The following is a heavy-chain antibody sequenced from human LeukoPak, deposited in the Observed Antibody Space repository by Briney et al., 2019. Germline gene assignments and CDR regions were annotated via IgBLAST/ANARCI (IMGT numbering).Heavy chain of an antibody. CDR1: GFTFSSYW. V-gene: IGHV3-74*01. CDR2: INSDGSST. J-gene: IGHJ6*03. Sequence: GGSLRLSCAASGFTFSSYWMHWVRQAPGKGLVWVSRINSDGSSTSYADSVKGRFTISRDNAKNTLYLQMNSLRAEDTAVYYCARDGNYYDSSGYYPYYYYMDVWAKGPRSPSP. CDR3: ARDGNYYDSSGYYPYYYYMDV. D-gene: IGHD3-22*01.